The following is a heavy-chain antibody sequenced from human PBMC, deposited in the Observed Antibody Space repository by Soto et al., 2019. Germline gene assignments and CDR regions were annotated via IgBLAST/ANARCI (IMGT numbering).Heavy chain of an antibody. V-gene: IGHV1-69*13. CDR3: VEGDYYDSSGPAHAFDI. Sequence: SVKVSCKASGGTFSSYAISWVRQAPGQGLEWMGGIIPIFGTANYAQKFQGRVTITADESTSTAYMELSSLRSEDTAVYYCVEGDYYDSSGPAHAFDIWGQGTMVTVSS. J-gene: IGHJ3*02. D-gene: IGHD3-22*01. CDR1: GGTFSSYA. CDR2: IIPIFGTA.